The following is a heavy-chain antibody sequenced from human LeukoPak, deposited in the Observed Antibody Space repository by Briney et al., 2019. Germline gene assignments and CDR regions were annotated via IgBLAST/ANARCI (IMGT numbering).Heavy chain of an antibody. D-gene: IGHD3-10*01. CDR1: GFIFSNYA. Sequence: GGSLRLSCAASGFIFSNYAMTWVRQAPGKGLEWVSILGGLSESVYYPDSVKGRFTVSRDNSKDTLHLEINSLRGEDTATYYCARRWLGDPYGMDVWGQGTTVTVSS. CDR2: LGGLSESV. CDR3: ARRWLGDPYGMDV. V-gene: IGHV3-23*01. J-gene: IGHJ6*02.